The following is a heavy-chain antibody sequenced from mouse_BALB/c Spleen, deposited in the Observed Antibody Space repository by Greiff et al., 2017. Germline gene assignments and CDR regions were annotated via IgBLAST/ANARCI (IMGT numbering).Heavy chain of an antibody. Sequence: QVQLQQSGPELMKPGASVKISCKASGYTFTSYYMYWVKQRPGQGLEWIGEINPSNGGTNFNEKFKSKATLTVDKSSSTAYMQLSSLTSEDSAVYYCTRDGGLRLYFDYWGQGTTLTVSS. D-gene: IGHD1-2*01. CDR2: INPSNGGT. J-gene: IGHJ2*01. CDR3: TRDGGLRLYFDY. V-gene: IGHV1S81*02. CDR1: GYTFTSYY.